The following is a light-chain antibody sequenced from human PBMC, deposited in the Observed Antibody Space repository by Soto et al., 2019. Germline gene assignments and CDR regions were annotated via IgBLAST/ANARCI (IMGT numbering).Light chain of an antibody. CDR1: QSVSSN. J-gene: IGKJ5*01. CDR3: QQYVSAPIT. CDR2: GAS. Sequence: EIVLTQSPGTLSLSPGERATLSCRASQSVSSNLAWYQQKPGQAPRLLIYGASARATGVPVSFSGSGSGTDFTLTISRLEPEDFAVYYCQQYVSAPITFGQGTRLEI. V-gene: IGKV3-20*01.